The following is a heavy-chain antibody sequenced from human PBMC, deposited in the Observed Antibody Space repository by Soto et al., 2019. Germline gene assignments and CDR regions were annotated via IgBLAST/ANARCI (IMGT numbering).Heavy chain of an antibody. CDR1: GYTLTELS. CDR2: FDPEDGET. CDR3: ATSYCTNGVCYKPANFDY. D-gene: IGHD2-8*01. V-gene: IGHV1-24*01. J-gene: IGHJ4*02. Sequence: ASVKVSCKASGYTLTELSMHWVRQAPGKGLEWMGGFDPEDGETIYAQKFQGRVTMTEDTSTDTAYMELSSLRSEDTAVYYCATSYCTNGVCYKPANFDYWGQGTLVTVSS.